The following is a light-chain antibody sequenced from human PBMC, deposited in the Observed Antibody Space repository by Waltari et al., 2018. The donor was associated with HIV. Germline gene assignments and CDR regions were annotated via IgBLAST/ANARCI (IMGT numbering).Light chain of an antibody. CDR1: NSSIATNT. V-gene: IGLV1-44*01. J-gene: IGLJ3*02. Sequence: QSELTQPPSASGTPGQRVTIPCSGSNSSIATNTVNWYQHLPGTAPKLLIFNTNQRPSGVPDRFSGSKSGTSASLAISGLQSEDEADYFCAVWDDSLNGLWVFGGGTKVTVL. CDR2: NTN. CDR3: AVWDDSLNGLWV.